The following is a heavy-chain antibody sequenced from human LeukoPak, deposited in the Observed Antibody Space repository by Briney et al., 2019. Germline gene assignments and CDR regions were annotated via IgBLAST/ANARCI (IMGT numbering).Heavy chain of an antibody. CDR2: ISSSGSTI. V-gene: IGHV3-48*03. CDR3: AQRGGSYWYFDL. Sequence: GGSLRLSCATSGFTFSSYEMNLVRQAPGKGLEWVSYISSSGSTIYYADSVKGRFTISRDNAKNSLYLQMNSLRAEDTAAYYCAQRGGSYWYFDLWGRGTPVTVSS. J-gene: IGHJ2*01. CDR1: GFTFSSYE. D-gene: IGHD3-16*01.